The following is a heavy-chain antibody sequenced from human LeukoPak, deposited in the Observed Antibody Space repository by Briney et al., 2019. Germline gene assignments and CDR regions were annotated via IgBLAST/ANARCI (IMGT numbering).Heavy chain of an antibody. CDR2: FDPEDGET. Sequence: ASVKVSCKASGYTFTSYYMHWVRQAPGQGLEWMGGFDPEDGETIYAQKFQGRVTMTEDTSTDTAYMELRSLRSEDTAVYYCATSRVYSYDSSGYYSYAFDIWGQGTMVTVSS. D-gene: IGHD3-22*01. V-gene: IGHV1-24*01. CDR1: GYTFTSYY. CDR3: ATSRVYSYDSSGYYSYAFDI. J-gene: IGHJ3*02.